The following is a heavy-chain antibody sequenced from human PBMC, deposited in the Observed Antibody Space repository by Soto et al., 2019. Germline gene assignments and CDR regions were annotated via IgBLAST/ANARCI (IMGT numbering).Heavy chain of an antibody. V-gene: IGHV3-74*01. Sequence: GWSLRLSCAASGFTFSNYFMHWVRQVPGEGLVWVSRMSGDGKTISYADSVKGRFTISRDNAKNTLYLQMNSLRVEDTAVYYCARNYVPGIAGFDPWGQGTLVTASS. CDR1: GFTFSNYF. J-gene: IGHJ5*02. CDR2: MSGDGKTI. CDR3: ARNYVPGIAGFDP. D-gene: IGHD3-10*02.